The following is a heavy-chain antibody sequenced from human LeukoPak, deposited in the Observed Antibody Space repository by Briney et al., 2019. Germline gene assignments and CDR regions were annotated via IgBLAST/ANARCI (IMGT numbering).Heavy chain of an antibody. V-gene: IGHV3-11*01. J-gene: IGHJ4*02. CDR1: GFTFSDYY. CDR3: AREPRYCSSTSCPGASLDY. D-gene: IGHD2-2*01. CDR2: ISNSSTTI. Sequence: GGSLRPSCAASGFTFSDYYMNWIRQAPGKGLEWVSYISNSSTTIYYADSVKGRFTLSRDNAKNSLYLQMNSLRADDTAVYYCAREPRYCSSTSCPGASLDYWGQGTLVTVSA.